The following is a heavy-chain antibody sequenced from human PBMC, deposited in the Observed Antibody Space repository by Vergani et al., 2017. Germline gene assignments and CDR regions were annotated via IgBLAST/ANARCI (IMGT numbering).Heavy chain of an antibody. Sequence: QVQLVQSGAEVKKPGSSVKLSCKASGGTFSSYAISWVRQAPGQGLEWMGGIIPIFGTANYAQKFQGRVTITADESTSTAYMELSSLRSEDTAVYYCARDLGRPIARSGAGTTSGDYWGQGTLVTVSS. J-gene: IGHJ4*02. CDR2: IIPIFGTA. CDR3: ARDLGRPIARSGAGTTSGDY. V-gene: IGHV1-69*01. D-gene: IGHD6-13*01. CDR1: GGTFSSYA.